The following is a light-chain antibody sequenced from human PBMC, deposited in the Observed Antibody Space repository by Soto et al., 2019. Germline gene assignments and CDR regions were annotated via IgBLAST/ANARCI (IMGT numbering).Light chain of an antibody. CDR1: SSNIGAGYD. J-gene: IGLJ2*01. CDR3: QSYDSSLSGVV. V-gene: IGLV1-40*01. CDR2: GNI. Sequence: QSVLTQPPSVSGAPAQRVTISCTGSSSNIGAGYDVHWYLQLPGTAPKLLIYGNINRPSGVPDRFSGSKSGTSASLAITGLQAEDEADYYCQSYDSSLSGVVFGGGTQLTVL.